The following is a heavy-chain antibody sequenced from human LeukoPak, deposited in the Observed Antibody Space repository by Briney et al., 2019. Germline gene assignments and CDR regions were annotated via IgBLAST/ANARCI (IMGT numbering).Heavy chain of an antibody. CDR3: AKGPGIPHGMDV. J-gene: IGHJ6*02. D-gene: IGHD1-14*01. CDR2: ISWNSGYI. Sequence: GGSLRLSCAASGFTFDDYAMYWVRQATGKGLEWVSGISWNSGYIGYADSVKGRFTISRDNAKNSLYLQMNSLRAEDTALYYYAKGPGIPHGMDVWGQGTTVTVSS. V-gene: IGHV3-9*01. CDR1: GFTFDDYA.